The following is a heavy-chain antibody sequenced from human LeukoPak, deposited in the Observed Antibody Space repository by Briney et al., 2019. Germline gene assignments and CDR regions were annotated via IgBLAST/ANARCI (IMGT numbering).Heavy chain of an antibody. D-gene: IGHD2-2*01. CDR1: GFTFGDYA. CDR3: AKGSCSSTSCHFDY. CDR2: ISWNSGSI. J-gene: IGHJ4*02. V-gene: IGHV3-9*01. Sequence: SLRLSCAASGFTFGDYAMHWVRQAPGKGLQWVSGISWNSGSIDYADSVKGRFTISRDNAKNSLHLQMDSLRTEDTAFYYCAKGSCSSTSCHFDYWGQGTLVTVSS.